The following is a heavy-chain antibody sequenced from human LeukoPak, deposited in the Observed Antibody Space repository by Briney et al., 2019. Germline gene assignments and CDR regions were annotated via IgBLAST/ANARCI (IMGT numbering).Heavy chain of an antibody. CDR3: AKFGAGATAINWFDP. Sequence: PGGSLRLSCAASGFTFSSYGMHWVRQAPGKGLEWVAFIRYDGSNKYYADSVKGRFTISRDNSKNTLYLQMNSLRAEDTAVYYCAKFGAGATAINWFDPWGQGTLVTVSS. J-gene: IGHJ5*02. CDR2: IRYDGSNK. CDR1: GFTFSSYG. V-gene: IGHV3-30*02. D-gene: IGHD5-24*01.